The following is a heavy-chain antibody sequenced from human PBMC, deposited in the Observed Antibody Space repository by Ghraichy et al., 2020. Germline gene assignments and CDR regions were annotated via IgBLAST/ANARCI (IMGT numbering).Heavy chain of an antibody. J-gene: IGHJ4*02. CDR2: IYYSGST. CDR3: ARHVGDIVVVVAATTVTHFDY. Sequence: SETLSLTCTVSGGSISSSSYYWGWIRQPPGKGLEWIGSIYYSGSTYYNPSLKSRVTISVDTSKNQFSLKLSSVTAADTAVYYCARHVGDIVVVVAATTVTHFDYWGQGTLVTVSS. CDR1: GGSISSSSYY. V-gene: IGHV4-39*01. D-gene: IGHD2-15*01.